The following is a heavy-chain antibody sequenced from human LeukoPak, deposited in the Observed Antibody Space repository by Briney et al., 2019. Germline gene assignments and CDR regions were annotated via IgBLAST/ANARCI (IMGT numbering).Heavy chain of an antibody. Sequence: PGGSLRLSCAASGFSFSSYSMNWVRQAPGKGLEWVSSISSSSDYIYYADSVKGRFTISRDNDKNSLYLQMNSLRVEDTAVYYCARLYCGGGSCYSTFYYYYYYMDVWGKGTTVTVSS. D-gene: IGHD2-15*01. J-gene: IGHJ6*03. CDR3: ARLYCGGGSCYSTFYYYYYYMDV. V-gene: IGHV3-21*01. CDR2: ISSSSDYI. CDR1: GFSFSSYS.